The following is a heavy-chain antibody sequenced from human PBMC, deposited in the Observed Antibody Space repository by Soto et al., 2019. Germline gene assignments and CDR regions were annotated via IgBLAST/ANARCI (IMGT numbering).Heavy chain of an antibody. Sequence: EVQLLESGGGLVQPGGSLRLSCADSGFRFSSYSMSWVRQTPGKGLEWVAAITATGDSTYYAASVTARSTISSDNSKKTHYLKMTSLRAEDTAMYYCATMNGYFEYWGQGTPVTVSS. V-gene: IGHV3-23*01. CDR1: GFRFSSYS. CDR2: ITATGDST. J-gene: IGHJ4*02. D-gene: IGHD3-22*01. CDR3: ATMNGYFEY.